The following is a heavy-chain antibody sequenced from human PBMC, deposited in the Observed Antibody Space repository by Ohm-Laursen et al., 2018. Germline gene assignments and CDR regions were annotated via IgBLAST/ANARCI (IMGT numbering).Heavy chain of an antibody. J-gene: IGHJ3*02. CDR2: IRKDGGET. D-gene: IGHD2/OR15-2a*01. V-gene: IGHV3-7*01. CDR1: GFIFSNYW. CDR3: ARDPTFHAFDI. Sequence: SLRLPCSASGFIFSNYWMTWVRQAPGKGLEWVANIRKDGGETYYVDSVKGRFTISRDNAKNSLYLQINSLKGEDTAVYFCARDPTFHAFDIWGQGTMVTVSS.